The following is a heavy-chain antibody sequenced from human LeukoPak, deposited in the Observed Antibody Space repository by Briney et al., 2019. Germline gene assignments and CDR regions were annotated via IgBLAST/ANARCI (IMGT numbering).Heavy chain of an antibody. CDR1: GGSISSYY. D-gene: IGHD6-13*01. CDR3: ARDIAAAGHWFDP. CDR2: VHYSGST. Sequence: PSETLSLTCTVSGGSISSYYWSWIRQPPGKGLEWIGYVHYSGSTNYNPSLKSRVTISVDTSKNQFSLKLSSVTAADTAVYYCARDIAAAGHWFDPWGQGTLVTVSS. V-gene: IGHV4-59*12. J-gene: IGHJ5*02.